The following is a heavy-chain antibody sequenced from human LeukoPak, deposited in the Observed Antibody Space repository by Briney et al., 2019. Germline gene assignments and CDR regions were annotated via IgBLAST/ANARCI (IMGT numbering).Heavy chain of an antibody. D-gene: IGHD6-19*01. J-gene: IGHJ4*02. CDR2: ISGSGGST. CDR1: GFTFSSYD. CDR3: AICSGVAGTATFDY. V-gene: IGHV3-23*01. Sequence: GGSLRLSCAASGFTFSSYDMSWVRQAPGEGLEWVSAISGSGGSTYYADSVKGRFTISRDNSKNTLYLQMNSLRAEDTAVYYCAICSGVAGTATFDYWGQGTLVTVSS.